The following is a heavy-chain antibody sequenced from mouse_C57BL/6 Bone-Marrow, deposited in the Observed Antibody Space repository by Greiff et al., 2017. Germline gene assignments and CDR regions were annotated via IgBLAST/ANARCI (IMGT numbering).Heavy chain of an antibody. CDR1: GYSFTGYF. CDR2: INPYNGDT. CDR3: ARGGNYGTGFAY. J-gene: IGHJ3*01. D-gene: IGHD1-1*01. Sequence: EVQVVESGPELVKPGDSVKISCKASGYSFTGYFMNWVMQSHGKSLEWIGRINPYNGDTFYNQKFKGKATLTVDKSSSTAHMELRSLTSEDSAVYYCARGGNYGTGFAYWGQGTLVTVSA. V-gene: IGHV1-20*01.